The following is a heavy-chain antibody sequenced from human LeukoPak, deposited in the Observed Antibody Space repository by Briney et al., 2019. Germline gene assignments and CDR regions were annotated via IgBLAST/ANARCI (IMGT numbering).Heavy chain of an antibody. CDR2: IYYGGST. V-gene: IGHV4-59*08. D-gene: IGHD3-10*01. Sequence: SGTLSLTCAVSGGSLSSYYRSWIRQPPGKGLEWIGYIYYGGSTNYNPSLKSRVTISVDTSKNQFSLKLSSVTAADTAVYYCARHGPYVYGSGAHYFDYWGQGTLVTVSS. CDR3: ARHGPYVYGSGAHYFDY. CDR1: GGSLSSYY. J-gene: IGHJ4*02.